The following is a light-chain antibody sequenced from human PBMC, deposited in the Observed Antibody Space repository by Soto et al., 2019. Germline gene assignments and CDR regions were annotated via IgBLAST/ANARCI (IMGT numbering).Light chain of an antibody. CDR3: QQFHSHSWT. CDR1: ESISSW. CDR2: DAS. V-gene: IGKV1-5*01. Sequence: DIQMTQSPSTLSASVGDRVTITCRASESISSWLAWYQQKSGKAPKLLIYDASNLKSGVPSRFSGSGSGTEFTLTISSLQPDDFAAYYCQQFHSHSWTFGQGTKVDMK. J-gene: IGKJ1*01.